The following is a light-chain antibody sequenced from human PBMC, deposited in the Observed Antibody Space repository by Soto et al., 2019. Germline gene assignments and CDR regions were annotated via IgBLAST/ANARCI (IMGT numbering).Light chain of an antibody. CDR2: GAS. J-gene: IGKJ4*01. CDR3: QQYSSSPLT. V-gene: IGKV3-20*01. CDR1: QSVSSSF. Sequence: EIVLTQSPGTLSLSPGERATLSCRASQSVSSSFLAWYQQKPGQAPRLLIYGASSRATGIPDRFRGSGSGTDFTLTISRLEPEDVAVYYCQQYSSSPLTFGGGTKVEIK.